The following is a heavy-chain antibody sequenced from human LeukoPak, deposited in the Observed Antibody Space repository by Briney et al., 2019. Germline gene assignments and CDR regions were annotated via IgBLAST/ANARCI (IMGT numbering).Heavy chain of an antibody. CDR3: ARGRAAGTFWLDY. D-gene: IGHD6-13*01. CDR1: GYTFSSYG. Sequence: ASAKVSCKASGYTFSSYGISWVRQAPGQGLEWMGWISGNNGNTNYARKVQGRVTMTTDTSTSTAYMELRSLRSDDTAVYYCARGRAAGTFWLDYWGQGTLVTVSS. CDR2: ISGNNGNT. V-gene: IGHV1-18*01. J-gene: IGHJ4*02.